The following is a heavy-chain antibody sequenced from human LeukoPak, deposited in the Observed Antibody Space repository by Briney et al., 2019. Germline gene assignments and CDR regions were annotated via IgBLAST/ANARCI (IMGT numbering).Heavy chain of an antibody. J-gene: IGHJ3*02. CDR1: GFTFDDYG. CDR2: INWNGGST. CDR3: ATRGGDPTHAFDI. Sequence: GGSLRLSCAASGFTFDDYGKSWVRQAPGKGLEWVSGINWNGGSTGYADSVKGRFTISRDNAKNSLYLQMNSLRAEDTALYYCATRGGDPTHAFDIWGQGTMVTVSS. V-gene: IGHV3-20*04. D-gene: IGHD3-16*01.